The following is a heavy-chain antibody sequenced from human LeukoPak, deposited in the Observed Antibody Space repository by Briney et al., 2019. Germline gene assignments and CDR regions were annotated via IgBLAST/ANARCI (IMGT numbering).Heavy chain of an antibody. CDR1: GFTFSTYA. Sequence: GGSLRLSCAASGFTFSTYAMSWVRQAPGKGLEWVSGISASGVTTFYADSVQGRFTISRDNSKNTLSLQMNSLRADDTALYYCAKGEPDIYVTRFDFWGQGALVTVSS. J-gene: IGHJ4*02. CDR2: ISASGVTT. D-gene: IGHD1-14*01. CDR3: AKGEPDIYVTRFDF. V-gene: IGHV3-23*01.